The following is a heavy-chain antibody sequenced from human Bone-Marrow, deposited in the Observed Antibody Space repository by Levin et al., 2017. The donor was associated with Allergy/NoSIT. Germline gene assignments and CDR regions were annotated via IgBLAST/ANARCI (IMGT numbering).Heavy chain of an antibody. J-gene: IGHJ4*02. Sequence: GESLKISCTASGFTFSTYAMSWVRQAPGKGLEWVSSISGGGGRTDYADSVKGRFTISRDNSKTTLYLQMNSLRVEDTAVYYCAKGMELWDIIAVGPPFDYWGQGTLVTVSS. V-gene: IGHV3-23*01. CDR2: ISGGGGRT. CDR1: GFTFSTYA. D-gene: IGHD6-19*01. CDR3: AKGMELWDIIAVGPPFDY.